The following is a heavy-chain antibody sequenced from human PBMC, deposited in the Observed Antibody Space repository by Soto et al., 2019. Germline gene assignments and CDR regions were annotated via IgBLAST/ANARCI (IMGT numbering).Heavy chain of an antibody. J-gene: IGHJ3*02. Sequence: QLQLQESGSGLVKPSQTLSLTCAVSGGSISSGGYSWSWIRQPPGKGLEWIGYIYHSRSTYYNPSLKSRVTISVDRSKNQFSLKLSSVTAAVTAVYYCARTYPGDAFDIWGQGTMVTVSS. CDR1: GGSISSGGYS. V-gene: IGHV4-30-2*01. D-gene: IGHD2-2*01. CDR2: IYHSRST. CDR3: ARTYPGDAFDI.